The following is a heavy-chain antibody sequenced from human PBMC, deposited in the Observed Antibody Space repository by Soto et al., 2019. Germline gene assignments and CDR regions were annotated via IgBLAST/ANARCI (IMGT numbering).Heavy chain of an antibody. CDR2: IIPILGIT. D-gene: IGHD4-17*01. CDR3: AKDGRGITHGDYDVIWHFDA. V-gene: IGHV1-69*08. CDR1: GGSFNSHS. J-gene: IGHJ2*01. Sequence: QVQLVQSGAEVRKPGSSVKVSCEASGGSFNSHSFSWVRQAPGLGLEWVGRIIPILGITNHAQKFRGRVTISADNSTSTVYMERSSLRSEDTAVYYCAKDGRGITHGDYDVIWHFDAWGRGTLVTVSS.